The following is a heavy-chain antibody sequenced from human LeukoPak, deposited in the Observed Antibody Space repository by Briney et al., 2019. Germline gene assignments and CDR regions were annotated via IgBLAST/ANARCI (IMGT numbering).Heavy chain of an antibody. CDR3: ARAYGSGSLNWFDP. J-gene: IGHJ5*02. CDR2: INPNSGGT. CDR1: GGTFSSYA. D-gene: IGHD3-10*01. Sequence: ASVKVSCKASGGTFSSYAISWVRQAPGQGLEWMGWINPNSGGTNYAQKFQGRVTMTRDTFISTAYMELSRLRSDDTAVYYCARAYGSGSLNWFDPWGQGTLVTVSS. V-gene: IGHV1-2*02.